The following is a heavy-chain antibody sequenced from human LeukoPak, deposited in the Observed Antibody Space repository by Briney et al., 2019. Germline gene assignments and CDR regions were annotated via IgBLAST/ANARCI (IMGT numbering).Heavy chain of an antibody. CDR1: GGSISSGGYC. CDR3: AMRRGYSGYDVDY. V-gene: IGHV4-31*03. J-gene: IGHJ4*02. CDR2: IYYSGST. D-gene: IGHD5-12*01. Sequence: PSQTLSLTFTVSGGSISSGGYCWSWIRQHPGKGLEWSGYIYYSGSTYYNPSLKSRVTISVDTSKNQFSLKLSSVTAADTAVYYCAMRRGYSGYDVDYWGQGTLVTVSS.